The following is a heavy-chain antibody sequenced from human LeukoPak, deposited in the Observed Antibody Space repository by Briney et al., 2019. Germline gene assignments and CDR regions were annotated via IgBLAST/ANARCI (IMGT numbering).Heavy chain of an antibody. Sequence: SETLSLTCTVSGGSISSSSYYWGWIRQPPGKGLEWIGSIYYSGSTYYNPSLKSRVTISVDTSKNQFSLKLSSVTAADTAVYYCARVRYSTTWPEYYYYMDVWGKGTTVTISS. CDR2: IYYSGST. J-gene: IGHJ6*03. CDR1: GGSISSSSYY. V-gene: IGHV4-39*07. D-gene: IGHD6-13*01. CDR3: ARVRYSTTWPEYYYYMDV.